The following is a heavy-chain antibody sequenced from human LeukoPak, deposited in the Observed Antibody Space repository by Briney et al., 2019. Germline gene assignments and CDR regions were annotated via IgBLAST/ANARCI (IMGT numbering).Heavy chain of an antibody. V-gene: IGHV3-74*01. CDR3: ARGRYCSGGSCYVY. J-gene: IGHJ4*02. CDR1: GFTFSSYW. CDR2: INSDGSTT. D-gene: IGHD2-15*01. Sequence: GGPLRLSCATSGFTFSSYWMHWVRQAPGKGLVGVSCINSDGSTTNYADSVKGRFTISRDNAKNTLYLQMDSLGAEDTAVYYCARGRYCSGGSCYVYWGQGTLVTVSS.